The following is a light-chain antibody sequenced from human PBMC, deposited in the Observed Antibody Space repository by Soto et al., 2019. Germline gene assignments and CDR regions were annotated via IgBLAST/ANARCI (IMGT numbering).Light chain of an antibody. CDR1: SSDVGGYNY. V-gene: IGLV2-14*03. CDR2: DVG. CDR3: SSYTSSSTYVI. Sequence: QSALTQPASVSGSPGQSITISCTGTSSDVGGYNYVSWYQQHPGKAPKPMIYDVGNRPSGVSNRFSGSKSGNTASLTISGLQAEDEADYYCSSYTSSSTYVIFGGGTKVTVL. J-gene: IGLJ2*01.